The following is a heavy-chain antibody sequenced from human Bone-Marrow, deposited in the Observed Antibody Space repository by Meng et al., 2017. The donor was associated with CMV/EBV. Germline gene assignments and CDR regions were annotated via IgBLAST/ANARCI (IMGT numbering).Heavy chain of an antibody. Sequence: SEFTFRSDAMSWVRQAPGKGLEWVSTHRNSAGDTYYADSVKGRFTVSRDNSKNTLYLQMNSLRAEDTALYYCTKGGYDNLGYSSPFDDWGQGTLVTVS. CDR1: EFTFRSDA. D-gene: IGHD5-12*01. CDR2: HRNSAGDT. J-gene: IGHJ4*02. CDR3: TKGGYDNLGYSSPFDD. V-gene: IGHV3-23*01.